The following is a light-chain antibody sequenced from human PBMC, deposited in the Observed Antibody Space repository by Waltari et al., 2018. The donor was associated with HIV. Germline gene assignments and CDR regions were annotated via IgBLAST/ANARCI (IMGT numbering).Light chain of an antibody. Sequence: AIRMTQSPSSLSASIGDRVSFTCRASQNIGTSLAWYQHRPGKAPRLLIFSASSLYNAAPSRFSGSGSGTAFTLTISSLQAEDVAVYYCQQYYSTPYTFGQGTKLEIK. CDR1: QNIGTS. J-gene: IGKJ2*01. CDR2: SAS. V-gene: IGKV1-8*01. CDR3: QQYYSTPYT.